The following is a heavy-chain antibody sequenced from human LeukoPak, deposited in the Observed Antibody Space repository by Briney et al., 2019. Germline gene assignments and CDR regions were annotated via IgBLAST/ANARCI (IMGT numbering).Heavy chain of an antibody. CDR2: INHSGST. CDR1: GGSFSGHY. V-gene: IGHV4-34*01. D-gene: IGHD3-3*01. J-gene: IGHJ5*02. Sequence: SETLSLTCAVYGGSFSGHYWSWIRQPPGKGLEWIGEINHSGSTNYNPSLKSRVTISVDTSKNQFSLKLSSVTAADTAVYYCARSLAPGYDFWSGYYGWFDPWGQGTLVTVSS. CDR3: ARSLAPGYDFWSGYYGWFDP.